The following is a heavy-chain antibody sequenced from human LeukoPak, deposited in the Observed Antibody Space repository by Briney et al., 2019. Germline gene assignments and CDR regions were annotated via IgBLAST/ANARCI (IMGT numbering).Heavy chain of an antibody. V-gene: IGHV3-43*02. CDR2: ISADGGST. CDR1: GFKFDAYA. CDR3: AKDKAGTIVWYGRWAIGLFDY. D-gene: IGHD6-13*01. J-gene: IGHJ4*02. Sequence: GGSLRLSCAASGFKFDAYAMHWVRQAPGKGLQWVSLISADGGSTYYADSVKGRFTISRDNSKNSLYLQMNSLTTEDTAFYYCAKDKAGTIVWYGRWAIGLFDYWGQGTLLTVSS.